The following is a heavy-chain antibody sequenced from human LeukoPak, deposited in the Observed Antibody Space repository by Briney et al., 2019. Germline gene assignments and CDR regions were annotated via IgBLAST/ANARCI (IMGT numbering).Heavy chain of an antibody. V-gene: IGHV3-11*01. J-gene: IGHJ6*02. D-gene: IGHD3-22*01. CDR3: ARDYYDSSGGYYYGMDV. CDR1: GFTFGDYY. Sequence: PGGSLRLSCAASGFTFGDYYMSWIRQAPGKGLEGVSYISISGSTIYYADSVKGRFTISRDNAKNSLYLQMNSLRAEDTAVYYCARDYYDSSGGYYYGMDVWGQGTTVTVSS. CDR2: ISISGSTI.